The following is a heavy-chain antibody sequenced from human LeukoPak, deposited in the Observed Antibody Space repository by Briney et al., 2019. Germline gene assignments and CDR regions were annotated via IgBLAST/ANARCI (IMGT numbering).Heavy chain of an antibody. D-gene: IGHD2-21*02. CDR2: ISYDGSNK. J-gene: IGHJ6*02. CDR3: ARTLYCGGDCSPLPYYYYYYGMDV. V-gene: IGHV3-30*03. Sequence: QSGGSLRLSCAASGFTFSSYGMHWVHQAPGKGLEWVAVISYDGSNKYYADSVKGRFTISRDNSKNTLYLQMNSLRAEDTAVYYCARTLYCGGDCSPLPYYYYYYGMDVWGQGTTVTVSS. CDR1: GFTFSSYG.